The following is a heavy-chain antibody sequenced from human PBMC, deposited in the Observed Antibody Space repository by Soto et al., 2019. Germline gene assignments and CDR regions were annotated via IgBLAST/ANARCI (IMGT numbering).Heavy chain of an antibody. V-gene: IGHV3-74*01. Sequence: EVQLVESGGGVVQPGGSLRLSCAASGFTFSGHWMHWVRQAPGEGLVWVSRITPDGSTTDYADSVKGRFSISRDNAKNMAYLQMTSLRVEDTAVYYCTSLSIAVAHFAFDLWGQGTLVTVSS. CDR3: TSLSIAVAHFAFDL. CDR2: ITPDGSTT. CDR1: GFTFSGHW. D-gene: IGHD6-19*01. J-gene: IGHJ3*01.